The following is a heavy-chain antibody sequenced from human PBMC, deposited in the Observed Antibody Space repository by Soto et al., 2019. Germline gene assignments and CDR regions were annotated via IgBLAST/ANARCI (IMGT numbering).Heavy chain of an antibody. V-gene: IGHV5-51*01. D-gene: IGHD6-13*01. Sequence: GESLKISCEGSGYSFTSYWIGWVRQMPGKGLEWMGIIYPGDSDTRYSPSFQRQVTISADKSISTAYLQWSSLKASDTAMYYCETRYSSPYYDYWGQGTLVTVSS. J-gene: IGHJ4*02. CDR2: IYPGDSDT. CDR3: ETRYSSPYYDY. CDR1: GYSFTSYW.